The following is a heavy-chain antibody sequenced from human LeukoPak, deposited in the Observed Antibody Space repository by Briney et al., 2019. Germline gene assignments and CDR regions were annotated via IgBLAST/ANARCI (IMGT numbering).Heavy chain of an antibody. D-gene: IGHD3-10*02. CDR1: GGSISSYY. J-gene: IGHJ4*02. CDR2: IYYSGST. CDR3: AREERLENLIVRDY. V-gene: IGHV4-30-4*01. Sequence: KTSETLSLTCTVSGGSISSYYWSWIRQPPGKGLEWIGYIYYSGSTYYNPSLKSRVTISVDTSKNQFSLKLSSVTAADTAVYYCAREERLENLIVRDYWGQGTLVTVSS.